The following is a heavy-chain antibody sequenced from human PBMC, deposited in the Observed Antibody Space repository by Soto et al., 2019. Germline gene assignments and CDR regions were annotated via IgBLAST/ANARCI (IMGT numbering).Heavy chain of an antibody. V-gene: IGHV3-23*01. D-gene: IGHD2-2*01. J-gene: IGHJ4*02. CDR1: GFTFSSYA. CDR2: FSGSGTTT. Sequence: PGGSLRLSCAASGFTFSSYAMSWVRQAPGKGLEWVSTFSGSGTTTYYADSVRGRFTVSRDNSRNTLFLQMNSLRAEDTAVYFCAKDSSSVPAAFDYWGQGTLVTVSS. CDR3: AKDSSSVPAAFDY.